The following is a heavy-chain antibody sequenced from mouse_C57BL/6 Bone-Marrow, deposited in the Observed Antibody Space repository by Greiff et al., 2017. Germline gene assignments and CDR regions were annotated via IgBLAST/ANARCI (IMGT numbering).Heavy chain of an antibody. D-gene: IGHD2-1*01. V-gene: IGHV1-64*01. CDR1: GHTFTSYW. J-gene: IGHJ3*01. Sequence: QVQLQQPGAELVKPGASVKLSCKASGHTFTSYWMHWVKQRPGQGLEWIGMIHPNSGSTNYNEKFKSKATLTVDKSASTAYMQLSSLTSKDSAVYYCARSLWVTTTFAYWGQGTLVTVSA. CDR2: IHPNSGST. CDR3: ARSLWVTTTFAY.